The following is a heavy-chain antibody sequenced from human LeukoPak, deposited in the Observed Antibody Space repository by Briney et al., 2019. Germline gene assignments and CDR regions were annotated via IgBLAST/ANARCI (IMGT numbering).Heavy chain of an antibody. V-gene: IGHV3-49*04. D-gene: IGHD1-1*01. CDR2: IRREASGGTT. Sequence: PGGSLRLSCRGSGFKFGDYGMTWVRQAPGKGLEWVGFIRREASGGTTEFAASVKGRFTISIDESKSIAYLQMNSLKTEDTGVYYCARGPRLYGNCFDPWGQGTLVTVSS. J-gene: IGHJ5*02. CDR3: ARGPRLYGNCFDP. CDR1: GFKFGDYG.